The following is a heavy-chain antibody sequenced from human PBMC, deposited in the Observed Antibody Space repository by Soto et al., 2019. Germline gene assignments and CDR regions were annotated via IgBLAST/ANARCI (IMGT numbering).Heavy chain of an antibody. Sequence: EVQLVESGGGLVQPGGSLRLSCAGSGATLQDYAMHWVRQAPGKGLEWVSGIYYNSNRNDYADSVKGRFTISRENARNALYLQMNSLPTEDTAFYYCGKDISPAGMDVCGRGSMVTVSS. J-gene: IGHJ6*04. V-gene: IGHV3-9*01. CDR2: IYYNSNRN. CDR1: GATLQDYA. CDR3: GKDISPAGMDV.